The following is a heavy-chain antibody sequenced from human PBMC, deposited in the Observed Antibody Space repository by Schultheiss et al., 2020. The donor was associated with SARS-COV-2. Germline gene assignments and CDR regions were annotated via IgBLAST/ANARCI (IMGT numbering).Heavy chain of an antibody. D-gene: IGHD3-22*01. CDR1: GGSISSYY. Sequence: SETLSLTCTVSGGSISSYYWSWIRQPPGKGLEWIGYIYYSGSTYYNPSLKSRVTISVDTSKNQFSLKLSSVTAADTAVYYCARHRRYYYDSSGYRDAFDIWGQGTMVTVSS. CDR3: ARHRRYYYDSSGYRDAFDI. J-gene: IGHJ3*02. V-gene: IGHV4-59*04. CDR2: IYYSGST.